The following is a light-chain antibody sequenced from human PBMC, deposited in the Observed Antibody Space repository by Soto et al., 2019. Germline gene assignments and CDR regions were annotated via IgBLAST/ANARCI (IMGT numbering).Light chain of an antibody. CDR1: QDIITW. CDR2: TAS. CDR3: QQTDSFPIT. V-gene: IGKV1-12*01. Sequence: DIQMTQSPSSVTASVGDRVTITCRASQDIITWLAWYQQKPGKAPNLLIYTASNLQSGVPSRFSGSGSGTHFTLTISSLQPEDFGTYYCQQTDSFPITFGQGTRLETK. J-gene: IGKJ5*01.